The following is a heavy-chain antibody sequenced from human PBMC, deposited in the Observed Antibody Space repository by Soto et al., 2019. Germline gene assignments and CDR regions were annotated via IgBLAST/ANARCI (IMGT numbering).Heavy chain of an antibody. Sequence: PGESLKISCKGSGYSFAGYWITWVRQKPGKGLEWMGRIDPSDSQTYYSPSFRGHVTISVTKSINTAYLQWNSLEASDTAFYFCARSPRSSPYFDYWGQGALVTVSS. V-gene: IGHV5-10-1*01. D-gene: IGHD6-13*01. CDR1: GYSFAGYW. CDR2: IDPSDSQT. J-gene: IGHJ4*02. CDR3: ARSPRSSPYFDY.